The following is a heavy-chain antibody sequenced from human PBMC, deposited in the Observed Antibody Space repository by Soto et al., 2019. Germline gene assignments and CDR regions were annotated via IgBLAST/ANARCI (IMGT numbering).Heavy chain of an antibody. V-gene: IGHV3-30*18. Sequence: QVQLVESGGGVVQPGRSLRLSCAASGFTFSSYGMHWVRQAPGKGLEWVAVISYDGSNKYYADSVKGRFTISRDNSKNTLYLQMNSLRAEDTAVYYCAKDYAINGYSSGWLFYWGQGTLVTVSS. CDR1: GFTFSSYG. D-gene: IGHD6-19*01. CDR3: AKDYAINGYSSGWLFY. CDR2: ISYDGSNK. J-gene: IGHJ4*02.